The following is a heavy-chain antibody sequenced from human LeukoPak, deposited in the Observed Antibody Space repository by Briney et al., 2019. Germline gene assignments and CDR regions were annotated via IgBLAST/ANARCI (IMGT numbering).Heavy chain of an antibody. D-gene: IGHD2-2*01. V-gene: IGHV4-39*07. CDR1: GGSISSSSYY. CDR2: IYYSGST. Sequence: SETLSLTCTVSGGSISSSSYYWGWIRQPPGKGLEWIGSIYYSGSTYYNPSLKSRVTISVDTSKNQFSLKLSSATAADTAVYYCARGSDPIVVVPAAPPPGDAFDIWGQGTMVTVSS. J-gene: IGHJ3*02. CDR3: ARGSDPIVVVPAAPPPGDAFDI.